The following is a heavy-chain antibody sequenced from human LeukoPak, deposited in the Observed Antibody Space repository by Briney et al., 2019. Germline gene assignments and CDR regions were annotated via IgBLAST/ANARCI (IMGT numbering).Heavy chain of an antibody. D-gene: IGHD2-21*01. V-gene: IGHV4-61*02. CDR3: ARGVGLLLHYYMDV. CDR2: IYTSGST. J-gene: IGHJ6*03. CDR1: GGSISSSRYY. Sequence: PSETLSLTCTVSGGSISSSRYYWGWIRQPAGKGLEWIGRIYTSGSTNYNPSLKSRVTMSVDTSKNQFALKLSSVTAADTAVYYCARGVGLLLHYYMDVWGKRTTVTV.